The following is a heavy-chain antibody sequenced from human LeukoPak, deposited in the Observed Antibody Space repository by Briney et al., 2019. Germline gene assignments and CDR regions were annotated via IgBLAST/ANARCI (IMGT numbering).Heavy chain of an antibody. CDR3: AREFRGYDYFDY. D-gene: IGHD5-12*01. CDR1: GYIFTGYY. J-gene: IGHJ4*02. V-gene: IGHV1-2*02. CDR2: INPNSGGT. Sequence: GSVKVSCKASGYIFTGYYMHWVRQAPGQGLEWMGWINPNSGGTNYAQKFQGRVSMTRDTSISTAYMELSRLRSDDTAVYYCAREFRGYDYFDYWGQGTLVTVSS.